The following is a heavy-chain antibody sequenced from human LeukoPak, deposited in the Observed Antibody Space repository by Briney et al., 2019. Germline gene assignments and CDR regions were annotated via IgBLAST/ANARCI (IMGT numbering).Heavy chain of an antibody. J-gene: IGHJ6*02. CDR2: ISPYNGNT. CDR1: GYTFTTYG. Sequence: ASVKVSCKASGYTFTTYGISWVRQAPGQGVEWGGWISPYNGNTNYAQKLQGRVTMTTDTSTSTAYMQLRSLRSDDTAVYYCARDRNIVVVPAALYYYYYGMDVWGQGTTVTVSS. D-gene: IGHD2-2*01. V-gene: IGHV1-18*01. CDR3: ARDRNIVVVPAALYYYYYGMDV.